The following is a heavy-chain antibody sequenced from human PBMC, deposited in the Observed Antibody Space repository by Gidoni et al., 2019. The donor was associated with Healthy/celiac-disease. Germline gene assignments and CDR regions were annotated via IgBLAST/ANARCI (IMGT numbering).Heavy chain of an antibody. Sequence: QVQLVQSGAEVKKPGASVKVACKVSGYTLTEISMHWVRQAPGKGLEWMGGFDPEDGETIYAQQFQGRVTMTEDTSTDTAYMELSSLRSEDTAVYYCATSPPSYYYGSGSYGFRGWFDPWGQGTLVTVSS. J-gene: IGHJ5*02. V-gene: IGHV1-24*01. D-gene: IGHD3-10*01. CDR3: ATSPPSYYYGSGSYGFRGWFDP. CDR1: GYTLTEIS. CDR2: FDPEDGET.